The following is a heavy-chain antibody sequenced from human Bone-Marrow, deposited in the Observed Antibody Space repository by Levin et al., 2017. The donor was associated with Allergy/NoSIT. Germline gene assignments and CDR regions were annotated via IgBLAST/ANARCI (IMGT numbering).Heavy chain of an antibody. CDR1: GFTVSSNY. CDR2: IYSGGNT. D-gene: IGHD3-22*01. J-gene: IGHJ3*02. CDR3: AREGSYDSSGYNDAFDI. V-gene: IGHV3-53*01. Sequence: PGESLKISCAASGFTVSSNYMSWVRQAPGKGLEWVSVIYSGGNTKYADSVKGRFTISRDNSKNTLFLQMNSLRAEDTAVYYCAREGSYDSSGYNDAFDIWGQGTMVTVSS.